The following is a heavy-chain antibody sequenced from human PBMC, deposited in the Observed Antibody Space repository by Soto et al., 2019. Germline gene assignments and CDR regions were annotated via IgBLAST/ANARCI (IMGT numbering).Heavy chain of an antibody. J-gene: IGHJ3*02. V-gene: IGHV3-33*01. CDR1: GFTFSSYG. D-gene: IGHD1-26*01. Sequence: GGSLRLSCAASGFTFSSYGMHWVRQAPGKGLEWVAVIWYDGSNKYYADSVKGRFTISRDNSKNTLYLQMNSLRAEDTAVYYCARDRQSGWELLKGRDDAFDIWGQGTMVTVSS. CDR2: IWYDGSNK. CDR3: ARDRQSGWELLKGRDDAFDI.